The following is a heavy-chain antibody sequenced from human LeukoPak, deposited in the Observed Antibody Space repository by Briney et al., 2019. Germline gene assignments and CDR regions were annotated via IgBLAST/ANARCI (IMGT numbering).Heavy chain of an antibody. J-gene: IGHJ6*02. CDR3: ARVENEVVAAGTYYYYYGMDV. V-gene: IGHV1-18*01. D-gene: IGHD2-15*01. CDR2: ISAYNGNT. CDR1: GYTFTSYG. Sequence: GASVKVSCKASGYTFTSYGISWVRQAPGQGLEWMGWISAYNGNTNYAQKLQGRVTMTTDTSTSTAYMELRSLRSDDTAVYYCARVENEVVAAGTYYYYYGMDVWGQGTTVTVSS.